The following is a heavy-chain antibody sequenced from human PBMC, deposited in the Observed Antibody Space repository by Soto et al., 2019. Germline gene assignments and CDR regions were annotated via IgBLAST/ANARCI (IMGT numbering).Heavy chain of an antibody. J-gene: IGHJ4*02. CDR1: GYTFIHYY. D-gene: IGHD2-21*01. V-gene: IGHV1-46*01. CDR2: INPNGGST. CDR3: ARSLLQGDF. Sequence: QVQLVQSGAEVKKPGASVKISCKASGYTFIHYYIHWVRQAPGQGLEWMAIINPNGGSTNYAQKFQGRVTVTSDTSTTTVSMELNSLESDDTAVYFCARSLLQGDFWGQGTLVTGSS.